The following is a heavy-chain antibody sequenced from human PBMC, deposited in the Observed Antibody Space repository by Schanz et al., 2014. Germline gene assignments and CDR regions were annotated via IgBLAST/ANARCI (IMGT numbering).Heavy chain of an antibody. D-gene: IGHD3-22*01. CDR1: GYTFTSDS. Sequence: QVQLVQSGAEVKKPGASVKVSCKASGYTFTSDSMHWVRQAPGQGLEWMGIINPSGGSTRYGQKFQGRITVTTDTSTSTVYMELSGLRSEDTAVYYCAGAFDSSGYYFDYWGQGTLVTVSS. CDR3: AGAFDSSGYYFDY. CDR2: INPSGGST. V-gene: IGHV1-46*03. J-gene: IGHJ4*02.